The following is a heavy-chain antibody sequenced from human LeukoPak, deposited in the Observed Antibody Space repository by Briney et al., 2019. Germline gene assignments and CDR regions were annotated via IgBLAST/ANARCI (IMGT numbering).Heavy chain of an antibody. J-gene: IGHJ4*02. CDR2: ISGSGGST. Sequence: GGSLRLSCAASGFTFSSYAMTWIRQAPGKGLEWVLGISGSGGSTHYADSVKGRFIISRDNSKNTLYLQMNSLRAEDTALYYCAKVQKDLWTGYYSYFDYWGQGTLVTVSS. D-gene: IGHD3/OR15-3a*01. V-gene: IGHV3-23*01. CDR3: AKVQKDLWTGYYSYFDY. CDR1: GFTFSSYA.